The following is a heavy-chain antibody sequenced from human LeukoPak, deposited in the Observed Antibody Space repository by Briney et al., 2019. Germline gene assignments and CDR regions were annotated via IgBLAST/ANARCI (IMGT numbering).Heavy chain of an antibody. CDR3: ARIYGDPHPYYYYMDV. Sequence: ASVKVSCKASGGTFSSYAISWVRQAPGQGLEWMGRINPNGGGTNYAQKFQGRVTMTRDTSISTAYMELSRLRSDDTAVYYCARIYGDPHPYYYYMDVWGKGTTVTVSS. D-gene: IGHD4-17*01. V-gene: IGHV1-2*06. CDR1: GGTFSSYA. J-gene: IGHJ6*03. CDR2: INPNGGGT.